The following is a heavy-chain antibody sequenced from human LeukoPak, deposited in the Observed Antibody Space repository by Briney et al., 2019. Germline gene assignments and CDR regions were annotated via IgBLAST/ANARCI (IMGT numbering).Heavy chain of an antibody. J-gene: IGHJ5*02. CDR3: AREKLLGLHWFDP. Sequence: ASVKVSCKASGGTFSSYAISWVRQAPGQGLEWMGGIIPIFGTANYAQKFQGRVTITADESTSTAYMELRSLRSDDTAVYYCAREKLLGLHWFDPWGQGTLVTVSS. CDR1: GGTFSSYA. V-gene: IGHV1-69*13. D-gene: IGHD1-7*01. CDR2: IIPIFGTA.